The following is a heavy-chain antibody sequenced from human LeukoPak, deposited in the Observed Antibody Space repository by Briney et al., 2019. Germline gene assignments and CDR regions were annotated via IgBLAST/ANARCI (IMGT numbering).Heavy chain of an antibody. J-gene: IGHJ6*02. CDR2: FDPEDGET. Sequence: ASVKVSRKVSGYTLTELSMHWVRQAPGKGLEWMGGFDPEDGETIYAQKFQGRVTMTEDTSTDTAYMELSSLRSEDTAVYYCATEKVVGATRGGDYYYGMDVWGQGTTVTVSS. CDR1: GYTLTELS. D-gene: IGHD1-26*01. CDR3: ATEKVVGATRGGDYYYGMDV. V-gene: IGHV1-24*01.